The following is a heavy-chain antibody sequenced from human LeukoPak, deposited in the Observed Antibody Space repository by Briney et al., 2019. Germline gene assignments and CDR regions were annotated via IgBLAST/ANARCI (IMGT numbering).Heavy chain of an antibody. J-gene: IGHJ4*02. D-gene: IGHD3-3*01. CDR2: IYWNDDK. Sequence: SGPTLVNPTQTLTLTRTFSGFSLRTSGLGVGWIRQPPGKALEWLALIYWNDDKRYSPSLKSRLTITKDTSKNQVVLTMTNMDPVDTATYYCAHRLLDPHLRFLEWSLFDYWGQGTLVTVSS. V-gene: IGHV2-5*01. CDR1: GFSLRTSGLG. CDR3: AHRLLDPHLRFLEWSLFDY.